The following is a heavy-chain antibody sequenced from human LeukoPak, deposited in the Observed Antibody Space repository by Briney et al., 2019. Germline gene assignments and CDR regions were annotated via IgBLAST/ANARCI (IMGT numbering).Heavy chain of an antibody. CDR3: ASGDGYLQPY. Sequence: GGSLRLSCSASGFTFNRFYLHWVRQAPGKGLEWVSIIHYDGKIRYAGSVGGRFTIYRDDSENTLFLQMNSLRVDDTAVYFCASGDGYLQPYWGQGTLVTVSS. CDR2: IHYDGKI. J-gene: IGHJ4*02. V-gene: IGHV3-53*01. D-gene: IGHD2-21*01. CDR1: GFTFNRFY.